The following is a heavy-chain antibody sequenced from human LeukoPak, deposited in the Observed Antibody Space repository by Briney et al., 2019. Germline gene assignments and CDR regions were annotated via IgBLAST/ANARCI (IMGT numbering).Heavy chain of an antibody. CDR3: ARDLSMVRGPLDY. D-gene: IGHD3-10*01. J-gene: IGHJ4*02. V-gene: IGHV3-33*01. CDR2: IWYDGSDI. CDR1: GFIFSTYG. Sequence: GGSLRLSCAASGFIFSTYGMHWVRQAPGKGLEWGAVIWYDGSDIYYADSVKGRFTISRDNSKNTLYLQVNSLRAEDTAVYYCARDLSMVRGPLDYWGQGTLVTVSS.